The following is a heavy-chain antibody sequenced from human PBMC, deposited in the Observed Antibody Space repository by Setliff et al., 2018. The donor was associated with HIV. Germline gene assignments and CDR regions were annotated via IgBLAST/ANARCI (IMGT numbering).Heavy chain of an antibody. V-gene: IGHV3-7*03. CDR3: ATDGSALVR. D-gene: IGHD3-10*01. CDR2: IKGDGSEI. CDR1: GFTFSSSW. Sequence: PGGSLRLSCAASGFTFSSSWMSWVRQAPGKGLEWVANIKGDGSEIYYVGSVKGRFTISRGNAKNSLYLQMNRLRAEDTAVYYCATDGSALVRWGQGTLVTVSS. J-gene: IGHJ4*02.